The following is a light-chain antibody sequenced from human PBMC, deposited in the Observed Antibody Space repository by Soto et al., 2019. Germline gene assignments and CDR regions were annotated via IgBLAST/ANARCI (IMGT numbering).Light chain of an antibody. CDR1: QGISSN. Sequence: AIQMTQSPSSLSASVGDRVTITCRASQGISSNLAWYQQRPGKAPKLLIYDASTLERGVPSRFSGTGSGTEFTLTISSLQPDDFATYYCQQYHRASITFGQGTRLEIK. V-gene: IGKV1-13*02. CDR3: QQYHRASIT. CDR2: DAS. J-gene: IGKJ5*01.